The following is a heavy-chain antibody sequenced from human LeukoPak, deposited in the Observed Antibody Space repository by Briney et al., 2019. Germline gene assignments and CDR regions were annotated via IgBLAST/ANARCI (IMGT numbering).Heavy chain of an antibody. J-gene: IGHJ5*02. D-gene: IGHD4-17*01. V-gene: IGHV4-4*07. CDR2: IYTSGST. Sequence: SETLSLTCTVSGGSISSYYWSWIRQPAGKGLEWIGRIYTSGSTNYNPSLKSRVTMSVDTSKNQFSLKLSSVTAADTAVYYCAGATADYGDYGWFDPWGQGTLVTVSS. CDR1: GGSISSYY. CDR3: AGATADYGDYGWFDP.